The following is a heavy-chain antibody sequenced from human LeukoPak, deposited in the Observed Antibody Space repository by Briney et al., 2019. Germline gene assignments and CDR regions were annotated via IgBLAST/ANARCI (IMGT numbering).Heavy chain of an antibody. Sequence: ASVKVSCKASGYTFTRYAMHWVRQAPGQRLEWMGWINAGNGNTKYSQKFQGRVTITRDTSASTAYMELSSLRSEDTAVYYCAREQQWLVPFDYWGQGTLVTVSS. J-gene: IGHJ4*02. D-gene: IGHD6-19*01. CDR1: GYTFTRYA. CDR3: AREQQWLVPFDY. V-gene: IGHV1-3*01. CDR2: INAGNGNT.